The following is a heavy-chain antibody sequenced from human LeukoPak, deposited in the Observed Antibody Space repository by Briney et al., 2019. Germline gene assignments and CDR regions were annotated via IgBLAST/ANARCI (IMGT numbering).Heavy chain of an antibody. CDR2: INSDGSST. V-gene: IGHV3-74*01. D-gene: IGHD6-13*01. CDR3: ATSTAAAGTD. CDR1: GITFSSYW. J-gene: IGHJ4*02. Sequence: PGGSLRLSCEASGITFSSYWMHWVRQAPGKGLVWVSRINSDGSSTSYADSVKGRFTISRDNAQNSLYLQMNSLRAEDTAIYYCATSTAAAGTDWGQGTLVTVSS.